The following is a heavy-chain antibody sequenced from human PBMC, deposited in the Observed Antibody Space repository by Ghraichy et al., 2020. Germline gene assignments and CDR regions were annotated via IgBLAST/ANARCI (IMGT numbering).Heavy chain of an antibody. CDR1: GFTFSSYA. Sequence: GGSLRLSCAASGFTFSSYAMYWVRQAPGKGLEWVAVISYDGSNKYYADSVKGRFTISRDNSKNTLSLQMNSLRAEDTAIYYCASGSGSYSGGSFDYWGQGTLVTVSS. D-gene: IGHD1-26*01. CDR2: ISYDGSNK. V-gene: IGHV3-30*04. J-gene: IGHJ4*02. CDR3: ASGSGSYSGGSFDY.